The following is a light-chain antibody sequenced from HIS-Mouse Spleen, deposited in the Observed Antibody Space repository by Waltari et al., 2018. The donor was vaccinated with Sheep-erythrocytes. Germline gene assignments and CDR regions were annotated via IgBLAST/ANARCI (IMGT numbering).Light chain of an antibody. CDR3: CSYAGSSTPWV. V-gene: IGLV2-23*01. Sequence: QSALTQPASVSGSPGQSIPIPCTGTTMSFGIFNLFPGYQQHPGKAPNLMIYEGSKRPSGVSNRFSGSKSGNTASLTISGLQAEDEADYYCCSYAGSSTPWVFGGGTKLTVL. CDR1: TMSFGIFNL. J-gene: IGLJ3*02. CDR2: EGS.